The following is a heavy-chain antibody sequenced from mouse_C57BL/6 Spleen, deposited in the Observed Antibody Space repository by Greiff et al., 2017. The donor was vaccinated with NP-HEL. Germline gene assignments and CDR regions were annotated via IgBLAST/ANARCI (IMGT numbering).Heavy chain of an antibody. V-gene: IGHV1-76*01. CDR1: GYTFTDYY. CDR2: IYPGSGNT. D-gene: IGHD1-1*01. J-gene: IGHJ2*01. CDR3: ARSEEGITTVVPLDY. Sequence: VQLQQSGAELVRPGASVKLSCKASGYTFTDYYINWVKQRPGQGLEWIARIYPGSGNTYYNEKFKGKATLTAEKSSSTAYMQLSSLTSEDSAVYFCARSEEGITTVVPLDYWGQGTTLTVSS.